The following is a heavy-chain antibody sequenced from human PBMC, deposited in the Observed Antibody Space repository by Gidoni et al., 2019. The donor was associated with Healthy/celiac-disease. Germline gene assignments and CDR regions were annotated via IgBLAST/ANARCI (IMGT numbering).Heavy chain of an antibody. CDR3: AKVYYYDSSGYT. Sequence: EVQLLESGGGLVQPGGSPRLSCADSGFTFSSYAMSWVRQAPGKGLEWVSAISGSGGSTYYADSVKGRFTISRDNSKNTLYLQMNSLRAEDTAVYYCAKVYYYDSSGYTWGRGTLVTVSS. CDR2: ISGSGGST. CDR1: GFTFSSYA. J-gene: IGHJ2*01. D-gene: IGHD3-22*01. V-gene: IGHV3-23*01.